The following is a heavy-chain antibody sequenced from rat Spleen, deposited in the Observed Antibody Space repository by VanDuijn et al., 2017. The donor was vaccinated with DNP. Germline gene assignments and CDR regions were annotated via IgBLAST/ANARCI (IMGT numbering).Heavy chain of an antibody. Sequence: EVQLVESGGDLVQPGRSLKLSCVASGFTFNNYWMAWIRQVPGKGLEWVASITGRGGSTYYPDSVKGRFPISRDNAKNTLYLQMNSLRSEDTATYYCARHVLPLRVWDSWGQGVLVIVSS. CDR3: ARHVLPLRVWDS. V-gene: IGHV5-31*01. J-gene: IGHJ2*01. CDR1: GFTFNNYW. CDR2: ITGRGGST. D-gene: IGHD1-4*01.